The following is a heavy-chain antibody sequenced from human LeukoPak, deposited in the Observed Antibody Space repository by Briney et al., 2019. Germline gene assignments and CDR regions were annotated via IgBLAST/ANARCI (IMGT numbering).Heavy chain of an antibody. CDR3: ARDSEGGVGAFDY. D-gene: IGHD1-26*01. CDR1: GFTVITNY. Sequence: GGSLRLSCAASGFTVITNYMSWVRQAPRKGLEWVSLIYSGGSTYYADSVKGRFTISRDNAKNSLSLQMNSLRAEDTAVYYCARDSEGGVGAFDYWGQGTLVTVSS. V-gene: IGHV3-53*01. CDR2: IYSGGST. J-gene: IGHJ4*02.